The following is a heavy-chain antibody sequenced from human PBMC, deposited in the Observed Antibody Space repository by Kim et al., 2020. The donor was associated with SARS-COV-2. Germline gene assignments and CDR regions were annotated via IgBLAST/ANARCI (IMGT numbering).Heavy chain of an antibody. V-gene: IGHV3-48*02. J-gene: IGHJ4*02. CDR3: ARQVNWNYGGFDY. D-gene: IGHD1-7*01. Sequence: YAASVEGRFTSSRDNAKNSLYLQMNSLRDEDTAVYDCARQVNWNYGGFDYWGQGTLVTVSS.